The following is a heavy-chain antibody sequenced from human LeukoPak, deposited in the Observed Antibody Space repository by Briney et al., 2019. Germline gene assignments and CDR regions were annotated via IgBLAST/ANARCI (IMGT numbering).Heavy chain of an antibody. Sequence: GGSLRLSCAASGFTFSSYSMNWVRQAPGKGLEWVSSISSSSSYIYYADSVKGRFTISRDNAKNSLYLQMNSLRAGDTAVYYCARGRGYSYGYDYWGQGTLVTVSS. CDR1: GFTFSSYS. CDR2: ISSSSSYI. V-gene: IGHV3-21*01. D-gene: IGHD5-18*01. J-gene: IGHJ4*02. CDR3: ARGRGYSYGYDY.